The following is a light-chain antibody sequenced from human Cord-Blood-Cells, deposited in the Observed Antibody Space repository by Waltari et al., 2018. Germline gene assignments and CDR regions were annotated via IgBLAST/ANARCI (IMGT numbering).Light chain of an antibody. V-gene: IGLV1-44*01. CDR2: SNT. CDR1: SSNIGSNT. CDR3: AAWDDSLNGWV. Sequence: QSVLTQPPSASGTPGQRVTISCSGSSSNIGSNTVNWYQQLPGTAPKLLIYSNTRRPSGVPDRCSGSKSGTSASLAISGLQSEDEADYYCAAWDDSLNGWVFGGGTKLTVL. J-gene: IGLJ3*02.